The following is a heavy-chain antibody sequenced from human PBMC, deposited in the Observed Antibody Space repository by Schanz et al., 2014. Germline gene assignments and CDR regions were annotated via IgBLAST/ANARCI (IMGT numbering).Heavy chain of an antibody. J-gene: IGHJ4*02. Sequence: VQLVESGGGLVEPGGSLRLSCAASGFSFSDYYMSWIRQAPGKGLEWISFINTGSNYINYADSVKGRFTISRDNSKNTLFLQMNSLRAEDTAVYHCVSSGSYSSYALWGQGTLVTVSS. CDR1: GFSFSDYY. V-gene: IGHV3-11*06. CDR2: INTGSNYI. D-gene: IGHD3-10*01. CDR3: VSSGSYSSYAL.